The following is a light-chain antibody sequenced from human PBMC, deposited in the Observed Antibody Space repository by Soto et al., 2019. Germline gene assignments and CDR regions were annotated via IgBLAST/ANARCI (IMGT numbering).Light chain of an antibody. CDR2: DVN. Sequence: QSALTQPASLSGSPGQSITISCSGTSSDIGPYNYISWYQQHPGKAPKLMIYDVNRRPSGVSNRFSGSKSGNTASLTISGLQDEDEADYYCSSFTSGATRVFGTGTKLTVL. CDR3: SSFTSGATRV. J-gene: IGLJ1*01. CDR1: SSDIGPYNY. V-gene: IGLV2-14*03.